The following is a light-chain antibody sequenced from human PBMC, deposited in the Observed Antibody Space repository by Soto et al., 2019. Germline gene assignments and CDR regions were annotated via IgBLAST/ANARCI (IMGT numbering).Light chain of an antibody. J-gene: IGKJ1*01. CDR1: QSVSSY. CDR2: DAT. V-gene: IGKV3-11*01. Sequence: ESVLTQFPATLSLSPGERATLSCRASQSVSSYLAWYQQKPGQAPRLLIHDATNRATGIPARFSGSGSGTDFTLTISSLEPEDFAVYYCQQRRNWPTFGQGTKVEIK. CDR3: QQRRNWPT.